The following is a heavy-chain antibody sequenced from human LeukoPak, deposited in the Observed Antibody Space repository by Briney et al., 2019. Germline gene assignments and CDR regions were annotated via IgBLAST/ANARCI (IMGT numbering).Heavy chain of an antibody. J-gene: IGHJ4*02. CDR3: ARAGGYCSGGSCYFDY. Sequence: GESLKISCKGSGYSFTSYWIGWGRQMPGKGLEWMGIIYPGDSDTRYSPSFQGQVTISADKSISTAYLQRSSLKASDTAMYYCARAGGYCSGGSCYFDYWGQGTLVTVSS. CDR1: GYSFTSYW. V-gene: IGHV5-51*01. D-gene: IGHD2-15*01. CDR2: IYPGDSDT.